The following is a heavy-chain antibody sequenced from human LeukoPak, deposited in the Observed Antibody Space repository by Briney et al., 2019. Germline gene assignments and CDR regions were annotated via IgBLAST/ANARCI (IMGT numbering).Heavy chain of an antibody. CDR1: GYTFTSYG. D-gene: IGHD7-27*01. CDR2: ISAYNGNT. V-gene: IGHV1-18*01. Sequence: GASVKVSCKASGYTFTSYGISWVRQAPGQGLEWMGWISAYNGNTNYAQKFQGWVTMTRDTSISTAYMELSRLRSDDTAVYYCARKNWDDAFDIWGQGTMVTVSS. J-gene: IGHJ3*02. CDR3: ARKNWDDAFDI.